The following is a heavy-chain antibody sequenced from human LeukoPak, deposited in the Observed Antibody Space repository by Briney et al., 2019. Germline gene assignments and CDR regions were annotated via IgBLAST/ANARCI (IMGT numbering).Heavy chain of an antibody. CDR2: ISSSSSTI. J-gene: IGHJ4*02. CDR1: GFTFSSYS. D-gene: IGHD3-22*01. CDR3: ASWVTGYYDSSGFYYFDY. V-gene: IGHV3-48*02. Sequence: GGPLRLYCAASGFTFSSYSMNWVRQAPGKGLEWVSYISSSSSTIYYADSVKGRFTISRDNAKNSLYLQMNSLRDEDTAVYYCASWVTGYYDSSGFYYFDYWGQGTLVTVSS.